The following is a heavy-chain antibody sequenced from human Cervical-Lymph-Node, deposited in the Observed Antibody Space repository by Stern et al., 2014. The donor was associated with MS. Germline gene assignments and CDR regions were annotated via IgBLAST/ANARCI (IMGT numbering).Heavy chain of an antibody. CDR3: ARWVLIRGQSPPFFDS. CDR1: GGSISSGDYY. V-gene: IGHV4-30-4*01. CDR2: IYYSGNT. D-gene: IGHD3-22*01. Sequence: VQLVESGPGLVKPSQTLSLTCTVSGGSISSGDYYWSWIRQPPGKGLEWIGYIYYSGNTYYKPSLKSRITVSIDTSKNQFSLKLSSVTAADTAVYYCARWVLIRGQSPPFFDSWSQGTLVTVSS. J-gene: IGHJ4*02.